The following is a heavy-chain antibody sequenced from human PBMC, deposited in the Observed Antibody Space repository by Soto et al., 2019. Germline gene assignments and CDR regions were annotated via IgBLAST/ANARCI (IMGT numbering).Heavy chain of an antibody. CDR3: ARGGYQLPYYYYGMDV. CDR1: GGTFSSYA. Sequence: SVKVSCKASGGTFSSYAISWVRQAPGQGLEWMGGIIPIFGTANYAQKFQGRVTITADESTSTAYMELSSLRSEDTAVYYYARGGYQLPYYYYGMDVWGQGTTVTVSS. D-gene: IGHD2-2*01. CDR2: IIPIFGTA. J-gene: IGHJ6*02. V-gene: IGHV1-69*13.